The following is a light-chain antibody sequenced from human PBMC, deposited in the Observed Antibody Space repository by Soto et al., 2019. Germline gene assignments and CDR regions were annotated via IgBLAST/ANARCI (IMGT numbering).Light chain of an antibody. V-gene: IGKV1-5*03. CDR2: KAS. J-gene: IGKJ1*01. CDR3: QQYNTYPET. CDR1: QNFGSY. Sequence: DIQMTQSPSSMSASVGDRVTITCRASQNFGSYLNWYQQKPGKAPKLLIYKASTLKSGVPSRFSGSGSGTEFTLTISSLQPDDFATYYCQQYNTYPETFGQGTKVDIK.